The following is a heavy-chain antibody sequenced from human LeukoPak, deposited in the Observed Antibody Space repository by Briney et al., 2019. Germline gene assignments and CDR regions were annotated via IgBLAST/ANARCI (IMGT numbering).Heavy chain of an antibody. J-gene: IGHJ4*02. D-gene: IGHD6-19*01. CDR1: GFMFHDYA. V-gene: IGHV3-43*02. Sequence: GGSLRLSCAGPGFMFHDYAIHWVRQAPGEGLEWVSLISGDGGSTFYADSVKGRFTISRDNSKNSLYLQMNSLRSDDTALYYCARESESSGWYDYWGQGTLVTVSS. CDR2: ISGDGGST. CDR3: ARESESSGWYDY.